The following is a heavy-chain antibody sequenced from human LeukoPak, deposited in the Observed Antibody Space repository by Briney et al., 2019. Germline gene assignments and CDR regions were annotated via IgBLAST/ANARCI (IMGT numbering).Heavy chain of an antibody. J-gene: IGHJ4*02. CDR3: ARWDCSGGSCYDY. CDR2: INHSGST. CDR1: GGSFSGYY. D-gene: IGHD2-15*01. V-gene: IGHV4-34*01. Sequence: SETLSLTCAVYGGSFSGYYWSWIRHPPGKGLERIGEINHSGSTNYNPSLKSRVTISVDTSKNQFSLKLSSVTAADTAVYYCARWDCSGGSCYDYWGQGTLVTVSS.